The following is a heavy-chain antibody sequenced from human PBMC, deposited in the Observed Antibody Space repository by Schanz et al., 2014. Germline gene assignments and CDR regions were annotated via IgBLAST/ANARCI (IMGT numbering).Heavy chain of an antibody. V-gene: IGHV3-23*01. D-gene: IGHD3-22*01. J-gene: IGHJ3*02. CDR1: GFTFSNHA. CDR2: INGNGGIT. CDR3: AKEITVIVVVLDAFDI. Sequence: VQLLQSGGALVQPGGSLRLSCAASGFTFSNHALSWVRQAPGKGLEWVSAINGNGGITYYADPVKGRFTISRDNSKNTMYLQMNSLRDEDTAVYYCAKEITVIVVVLDAFDIWGQGTMVTVSS.